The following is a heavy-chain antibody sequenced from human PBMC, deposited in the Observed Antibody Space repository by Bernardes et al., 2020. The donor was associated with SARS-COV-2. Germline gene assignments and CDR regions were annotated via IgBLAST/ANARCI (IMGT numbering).Heavy chain of an antibody. CDR2: IFYSGST. J-gene: IGHJ4*02. CDR1: GGSVISGSYY. V-gene: IGHV4-61*01. D-gene: IGHD2-15*01. CDR3: VRALHATAFDY. Sequence: CETLSLTCTVSGGSVISGSYYWSWIRQPPGKGLEWIGYIFYSGSTNYDSSLKSRVTISVDTSKNQFSLQLSSVTAADTAVYYCVRALHATAFDYWGQGNLVIVSS.